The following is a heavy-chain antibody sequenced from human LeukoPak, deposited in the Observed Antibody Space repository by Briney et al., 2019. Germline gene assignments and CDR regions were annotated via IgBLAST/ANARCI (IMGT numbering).Heavy chain of an antibody. CDR3: AVALSGSYVYYHTMDV. Sequence: GGSLRLSCTASGFTFSDCYMSWIRQAPGKGLEWVSYITNRGTYTNYADSVKGRFTISRDNAKNSLFLQMNNLGAEDTAVYYCAVALSGSYVYYHTMDVWGQGTTVTDSS. CDR1: GFTFSDCY. J-gene: IGHJ6*02. D-gene: IGHD3-10*01. V-gene: IGHV3-11*06. CDR2: ITNRGTYT.